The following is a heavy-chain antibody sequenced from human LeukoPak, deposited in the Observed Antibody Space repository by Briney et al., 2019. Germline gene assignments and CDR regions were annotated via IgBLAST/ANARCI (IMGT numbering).Heavy chain of an antibody. Sequence: PSETLSLTCAVYGGSFSGYYWSLIRQPPGKGLEWIGEINHSGSTNYNPSLKSRVSISADTSKNQVSLKLSSVTAADTAVYYCAHSTGSGAPTDGPADYWGQGTLVIVSS. CDR2: INHSGST. J-gene: IGHJ4*02. D-gene: IGHD3-10*01. CDR3: AHSTGSGAPTDGPADY. CDR1: GGSFSGYY. V-gene: IGHV4-34*01.